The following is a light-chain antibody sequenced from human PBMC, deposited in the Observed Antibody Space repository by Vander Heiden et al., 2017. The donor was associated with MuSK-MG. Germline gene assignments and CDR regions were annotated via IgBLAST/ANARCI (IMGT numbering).Light chain of an antibody. Sequence: DIQMTQSPSSLSASVGDRVTITCRASQSISSYLNWYQQKPGKAPKLLIYAASSLQSGVPSRFSGSGYGTDFTLTISSRQPEDFAPYYCQQHDSTPPYTFGQGTKLEIK. CDR1: QSISSY. V-gene: IGKV1-39*01. J-gene: IGKJ2*01. CDR2: AAS. CDR3: QQHDSTPPYT.